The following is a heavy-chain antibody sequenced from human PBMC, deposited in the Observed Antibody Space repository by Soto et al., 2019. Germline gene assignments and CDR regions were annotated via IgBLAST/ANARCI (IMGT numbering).Heavy chain of an antibody. D-gene: IGHD1-26*01. CDR3: ARDSPPGIVGGGSY. V-gene: IGHV1-69*13. CDR2: IIPIFGTA. J-gene: IGHJ4*02. Sequence: EASVKVSCKASGGTFSSYAISWVRQAPGQGLEWMGGIIPIFGTANYAQKFQGRVTITADESTSTAYMELSSLRSEDTAVYYCARDSPPGIVGGGSYWGQGTLVTVSS. CDR1: GGTFSSYA.